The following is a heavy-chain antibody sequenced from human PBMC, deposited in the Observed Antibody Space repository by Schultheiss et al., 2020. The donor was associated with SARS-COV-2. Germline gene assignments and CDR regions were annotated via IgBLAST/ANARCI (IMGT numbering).Heavy chain of an antibody. CDR2: IYYSGST. V-gene: IGHV4-59*01. CDR3: ARVRRIVGATYFGY. CDR1: GGSISSYY. Sequence: SQTLSLTCTVSGGSISSYYWSWIRQPPGKGLEWIGYIYYSGSTNYNPSLKSRVTISVDTSKNQFSLKLSSVTAADTAVYYCARVRRIVGATYFGYWGQGTLVTVSS. J-gene: IGHJ4*02. D-gene: IGHD1-26*01.